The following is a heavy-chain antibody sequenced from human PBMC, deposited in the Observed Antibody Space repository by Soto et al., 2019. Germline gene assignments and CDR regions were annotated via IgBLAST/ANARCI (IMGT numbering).Heavy chain of an antibody. CDR1: RVSVYISG. D-gene: IGHD6-13*01. CDR2: IWYDGSNK. V-gene: IGHV3-33*01. Sequence: SLELCCASCRVSVYISGVAWACQAKGKGLEWVAVIWYDGSNKYYADSVKGRFTISRDNSRNTLYLQMNSLRAEDTAVYYCARNRYPGIPAARTISDYRGQGTLVIVSS. J-gene: IGHJ4*02. CDR3: ARNRYPGIPAARTISDY.